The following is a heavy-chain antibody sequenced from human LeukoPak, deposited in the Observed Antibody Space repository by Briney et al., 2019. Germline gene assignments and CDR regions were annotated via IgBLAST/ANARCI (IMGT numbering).Heavy chain of an antibody. D-gene: IGHD6-13*01. CDR1: GFTFSGYG. V-gene: IGHV3-30*18. CDR3: AKALGSTCLDY. Sequence: GRSLRLSSAASGFTFSGYGIHWVRQAPGKGLEWVAFISYDGSIKYYVDSVKGRFTISRDNSKNTLYLQVNSLRVEDTAFYYCAKALGSTCLDYWGQGTPVTVSS. CDR2: ISYDGSIK. J-gene: IGHJ4*02.